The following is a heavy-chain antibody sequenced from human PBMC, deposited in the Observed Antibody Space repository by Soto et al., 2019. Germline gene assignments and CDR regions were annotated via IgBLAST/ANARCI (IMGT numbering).Heavy chain of an antibody. V-gene: IGHV1-18*01. CDR2: ISAYNGNT. D-gene: IGHD1-1*01. CDR3: ARVADLERTNAAFDI. CDR1: GYTFTSYG. Sequence: ASVKASFKASGYTFTSYGISWVRQAPGQGLEWMGWISAYNGNTNYAQKLQGRVTMTTDTSTSTAYMELRSLRSDDTAVYYCARVADLERTNAAFDIWGQGTMVTVSS. J-gene: IGHJ3*02.